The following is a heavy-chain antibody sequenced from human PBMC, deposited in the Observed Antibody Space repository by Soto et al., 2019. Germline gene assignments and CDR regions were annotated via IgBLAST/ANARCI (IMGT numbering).Heavy chain of an antibody. Sequence: SGTLXLTCAVSSGSISRSNWWSWVRQPPGQGLEWIGEIYHSGSTYYNPSLKSRVTISVDKSKNQFSLKLSAVTAADTAVYSCAIGSGSSWYIDYWGQGTVVTVSS. CDR1: SGSISRSNW. CDR3: AIGSGSSWYIDY. V-gene: IGHV4-4*02. D-gene: IGHD6-13*01. J-gene: IGHJ4*02. CDR2: IYHSGST.